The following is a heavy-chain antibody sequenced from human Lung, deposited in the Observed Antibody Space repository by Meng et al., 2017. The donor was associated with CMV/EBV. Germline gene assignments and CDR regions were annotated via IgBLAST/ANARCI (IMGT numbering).Heavy chain of an antibody. D-gene: IGHD2-15*01. J-gene: IGHJ5*02. CDR3: GRYTDIVSVIAATRDYWFDP. Sequence: KISCXASGATFSSYAITWVRQAPGQGLEWMGTIIPILAITKYAQKFQGRVTITADKTSSTVYMELSSLRSDDTAVYYCGRYTDIVSVIAATRDYWFDPWGQGXLVTVSS. CDR1: GATFSSYA. CDR2: IIPILAIT. V-gene: IGHV1-69*04.